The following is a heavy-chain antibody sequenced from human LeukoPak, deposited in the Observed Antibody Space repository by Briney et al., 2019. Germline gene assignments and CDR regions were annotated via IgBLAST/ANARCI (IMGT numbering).Heavy chain of an antibody. CDR1: GYSFTSYW. CDR3: ARQGGSYQPFDY. V-gene: IGHV5-51*01. J-gene: IGHJ4*02. D-gene: IGHD1-26*01. Sequence: GESLKISCKVSGYSFTSYWIGWVRQMPGKGLEWMGIIYPYDSDTRYSPSFRGQVTFSVDKSITTAYLQWSSLKASDTAMYYCARQGGSYQPFDYWGQGTLVTVSS. CDR2: IYPYDSDT.